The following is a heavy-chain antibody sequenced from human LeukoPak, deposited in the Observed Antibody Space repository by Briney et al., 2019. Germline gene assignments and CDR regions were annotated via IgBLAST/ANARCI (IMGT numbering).Heavy chain of an antibody. J-gene: IGHJ4*02. Sequence: SETLSLTCTVSGGSISSSSYYWGWIRRPPGKGLEWIGSIYYSGSTYYNPSLKSRVTISVDTSKNQFSLKLSSVTAADTAVYYCARGGGIAVAGLPFDYWGQGTLVTVSS. CDR2: IYYSGST. D-gene: IGHD6-19*01. CDR3: ARGGGIAVAGLPFDY. CDR1: GGSISSSSYY. V-gene: IGHV4-39*01.